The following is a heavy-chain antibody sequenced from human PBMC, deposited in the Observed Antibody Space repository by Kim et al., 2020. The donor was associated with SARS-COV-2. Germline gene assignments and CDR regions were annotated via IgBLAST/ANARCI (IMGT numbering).Heavy chain of an antibody. J-gene: IGHJ3*02. D-gene: IGHD3-22*01. CDR3: ARAKIVVVTDAFDI. V-gene: IGHV3-66*01. Sequence: GGSLRLSCAATGFTVSSNYMSWVRQAPGKGLEWVSVIYSGGSTYYADSVKGRFTISRDNSKNTLYLQMNSLRAEDTAVYYCARAKIVVVTDAFDIWGQGTMVTVSS. CDR1: GFTVSSNY. CDR2: IYSGGST.